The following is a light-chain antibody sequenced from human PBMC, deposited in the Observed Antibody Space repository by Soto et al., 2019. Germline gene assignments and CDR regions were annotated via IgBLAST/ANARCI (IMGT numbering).Light chain of an antibody. J-gene: IGLJ1*01. V-gene: IGLV2-11*01. CDR2: HVS. Sequence: QPVPTLARSVSGSRGQSFNISCTGTISDIVNYDYVSWYQQHPTKAPKLIIYHVSKRPSGVPDRFSGSKSGNTASLIISGLQAEDEADYYCCSYAGSYTFARNVFGTGTKVTVL. CDR3: CSYAGSYTFARNV. CDR1: ISDIVNYDY.